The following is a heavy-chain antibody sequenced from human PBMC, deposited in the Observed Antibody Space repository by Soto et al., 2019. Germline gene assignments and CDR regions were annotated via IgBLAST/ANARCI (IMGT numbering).Heavy chain of an antibody. CDR3: ARSDDYGANSLDY. J-gene: IGHJ4*02. V-gene: IGHV1-46*03. CDR1: GYTFINNY. D-gene: IGHD4-17*01. Sequence: QVQLVQSGAEVKKPGASVKVSCKASGYTFINNYMHWVRQAPGQGLEWMGVINPSGGSTTYAQKFQGSVTMTRDTSTRTVYVELSSLRFEDTAVYYCARSDDYGANSLDYWGQGTLVSVSS. CDR2: INPSGGST.